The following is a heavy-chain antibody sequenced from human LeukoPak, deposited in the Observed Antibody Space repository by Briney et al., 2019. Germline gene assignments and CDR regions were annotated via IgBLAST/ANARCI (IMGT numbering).Heavy chain of an antibody. J-gene: IGHJ4*02. Sequence: GGSLRLSCAVSGFTVSSSYMTWVRQAPGKGLEWVSLIYAGGSTYYADSVKGRFTISRDNSKNTLYLHMNSLRAEDTAVYYCARRNSGSYDYWGQGTLVTVSS. CDR2: IYAGGST. CDR3: ARRNSGSYDY. V-gene: IGHV3-53*01. CDR1: GFTVSSSY. D-gene: IGHD1-26*01.